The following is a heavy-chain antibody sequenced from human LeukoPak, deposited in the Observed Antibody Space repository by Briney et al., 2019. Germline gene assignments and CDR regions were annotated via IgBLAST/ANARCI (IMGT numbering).Heavy chain of an antibody. Sequence: SVKVSCKASGYTFTSYDINWVRQATGQGLEWMGWISTYNGNTNYAQKLQGRVTMTTDSSTSTAYMELRNLRSDDTAVYYCAREYYYDSSGYYEDYWGQGTLVTVSS. CDR1: GYTFTSYD. D-gene: IGHD3-22*01. V-gene: IGHV1-18*01. J-gene: IGHJ4*02. CDR2: ISTYNGNT. CDR3: AREYYYDSSGYYEDY.